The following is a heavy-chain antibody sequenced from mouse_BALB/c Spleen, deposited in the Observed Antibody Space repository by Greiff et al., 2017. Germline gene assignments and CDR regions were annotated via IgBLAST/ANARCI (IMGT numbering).Heavy chain of an antibody. V-gene: IGHV7-3*02. CDR1: GFTFTDYY. J-gene: IGHJ3*01. D-gene: IGHD2-14*01. CDR3: GRVGRYDGSFAY. CDR2: IRNKANGYTT. Sequence: EVQVVESGGGLVQPGGSLRLSCATSGFTFTDYYMSWVRQPPGKALGWLGFIRNKANGYTTEYSASVKGRFTISRDNSQSILYLQMNTLRADDSATYYCGRVGRYDGSFAYWGQGTLVTVSA.